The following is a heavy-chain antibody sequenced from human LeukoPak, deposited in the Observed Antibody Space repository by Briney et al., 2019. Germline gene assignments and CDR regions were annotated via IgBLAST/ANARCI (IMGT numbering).Heavy chain of an antibody. Sequence: SVKVSCKASGGTFSSYAISWVRQAPGQGLEWMGGIIPIFGTANYAQKFQGRVTITTDESTSTAYMELSSLRSEDTAVYYCASVISYCSGGSCYQSGGNWFDPWGQGTLVTVSS. CDR3: ASVISYCSGGSCYQSGGNWFDP. V-gene: IGHV1-69*05. D-gene: IGHD2-15*01. J-gene: IGHJ5*02. CDR2: IIPIFGTA. CDR1: GGTFSSYA.